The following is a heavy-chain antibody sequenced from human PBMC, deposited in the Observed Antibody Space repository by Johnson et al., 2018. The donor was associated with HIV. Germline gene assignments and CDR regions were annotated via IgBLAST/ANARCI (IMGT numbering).Heavy chain of an antibody. V-gene: IGHV3-9*01. CDR3: ARDGTETGPDDAFDI. J-gene: IGHJ3*02. Sequence: VQLVESGGGLVQPGRSLKLSCAASGFTFEDYGMSWVREAPGKGLEWVSGINWNSASIGYADSVKGRFTISRDNAKNSLYLQMNSLRAEDTAVYYCARDGTETGPDDAFDIWGQGTMVIVSS. D-gene: IGHD1-1*01. CDR1: GFTFEDYG. CDR2: INWNSASI.